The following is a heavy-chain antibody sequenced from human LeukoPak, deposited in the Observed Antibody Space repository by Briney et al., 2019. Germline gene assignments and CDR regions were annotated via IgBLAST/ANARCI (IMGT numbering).Heavy chain of an antibody. CDR1: GYTFTSYD. CDR2: MNPNSGNT. Sequence: ASVKVFCKASGYTFTSYDINWVRQATGQGLEWMGWMNPNSGNTGYAQKFQGRVTMTRNTSISTAYMELSSLRSEDTAVYYCARETYYYYDSSGHHPAGYWGQGTLVTVSS. CDR3: ARETYYYYDSSGHHPAGY. V-gene: IGHV1-8*01. D-gene: IGHD3-22*01. J-gene: IGHJ4*02.